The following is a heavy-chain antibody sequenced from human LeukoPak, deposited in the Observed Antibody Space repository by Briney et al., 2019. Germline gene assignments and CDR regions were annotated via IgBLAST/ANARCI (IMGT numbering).Heavy chain of an antibody. J-gene: IGHJ4*02. V-gene: IGHV4-34*01. CDR2: IRHGGST. Sequence: PSETLSLTCAVLGETFNDQYWSWIRQPPGKALEWIGEIRHGGSTNYHPSFKSRLTTSVDTSRNQFSLHLRSVTAADTAVYYCGRGEVRGVIDHWGQGTLVTVSS. CDR1: GETFNDQY. D-gene: IGHD3-10*01. CDR3: GRGEVRGVIDH.